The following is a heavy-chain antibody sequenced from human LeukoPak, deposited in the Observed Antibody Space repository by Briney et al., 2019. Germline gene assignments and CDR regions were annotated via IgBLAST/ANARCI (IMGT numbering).Heavy chain of an antibody. CDR2: ISSSSSYI. D-gene: IGHD3-10*01. J-gene: IGHJ4*02. Sequence: GGSLRLSCAASGFTFSSYSMNWVRQAPGKGLEWVSSISSSSSYIYYADSVKGRFTISRDNAKNSLYLQMNSLRAEDTAVYHCASLLLWFGELSGAASDYWGQGTLVTVSS. CDR1: GFTFSSYS. V-gene: IGHV3-21*01. CDR3: ASLLLWFGELSGAASDY.